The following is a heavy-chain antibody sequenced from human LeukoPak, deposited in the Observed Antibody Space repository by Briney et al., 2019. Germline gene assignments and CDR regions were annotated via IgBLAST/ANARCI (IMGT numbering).Heavy chain of an antibody. D-gene: IGHD2-15*01. CDR1: GFTFSSYG. J-gene: IGHJ6*02. CDR2: IWYDGSNK. V-gene: IGHV3-33*01. CDR3: ARIAPDHCSGGSCYSSGKVGMDV. Sequence: GGTLRLSCAASGFTFSSYGMHWVRQAPGKGLEWVAVIWYDGSNKYYADSVKGRFTISRDNSKNTLYLQMNSLRAEDTAVYYCARIAPDHCSGGSCYSSGKVGMDVWGQGTTVTVSS.